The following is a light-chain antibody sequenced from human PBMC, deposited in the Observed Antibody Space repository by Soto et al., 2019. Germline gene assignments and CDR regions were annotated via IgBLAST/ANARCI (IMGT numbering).Light chain of an antibody. CDR2: GAS. J-gene: IGKJ3*01. CDR1: QVIYKW. CDR3: QQANSFPFT. V-gene: IGKV1-12*02. Sequence: DIQMTQSPPSVSASVGDRVTITCRARQVIYKWLAWYQQKPGKAPTLLIYGASTLQSGVPSRFSGSGSGTDFTLTISSLQPEDFATYDCQQANSFPFTFGPGTKVDIK.